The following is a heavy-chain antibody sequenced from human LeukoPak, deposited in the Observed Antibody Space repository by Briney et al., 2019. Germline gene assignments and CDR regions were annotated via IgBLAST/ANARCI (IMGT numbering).Heavy chain of an antibody. Sequence: GGSLRLSCAASGFTFSNYEMNWVRQAPGEGLDWVSYIGSRGATIYYADSVKGRFTISRDNAKNSLYLQMNSLRAEDTAVYYCAREGTGGVITTDNWYFDLWGRGTLVTVSS. CDR3: AREGTGGVITTDNWYFDL. V-gene: IGHV3-48*03. CDR2: IGSRGATI. CDR1: GFTFSNYE. J-gene: IGHJ2*01. D-gene: IGHD3-3*01.